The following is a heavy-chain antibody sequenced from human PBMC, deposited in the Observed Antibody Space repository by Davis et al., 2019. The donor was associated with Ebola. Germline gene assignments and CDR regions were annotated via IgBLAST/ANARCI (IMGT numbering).Heavy chain of an antibody. Sequence: MPSETLSLTCIVSGYSISSGYYWGWIRQPPGKGLEWIGSIYHSGSTHYNPSLKSRVTISVDTSKNQFSLKLSSVTAADTAVYYCARDRSTSRLAPLYYYYGMDVWGQGTTVTVSS. J-gene: IGHJ6*02. CDR2: IYHSGST. V-gene: IGHV4-38-2*02. CDR1: GYSISSGYY. D-gene: IGHD1-1*01. CDR3: ARDRSTSRLAPLYYYYGMDV.